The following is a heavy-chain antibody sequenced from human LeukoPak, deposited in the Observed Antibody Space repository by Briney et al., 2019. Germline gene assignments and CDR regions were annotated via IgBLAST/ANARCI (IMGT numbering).Heavy chain of an antibody. Sequence: SLRLSCAASGFTFSSYWMSWVRQAPGKGLEWVANIKQDGSEKYYVDSVKGRFTISRDNAKNSLYLQMNSLRAEDTAVYYCARDRIAVAGETLYYFDYWGQGTLVTVSS. CDR2: IKQDGSEK. D-gene: IGHD6-19*01. CDR3: ARDRIAVAGETLYYFDY. V-gene: IGHV3-7*01. J-gene: IGHJ4*02. CDR1: GFTFSSYW.